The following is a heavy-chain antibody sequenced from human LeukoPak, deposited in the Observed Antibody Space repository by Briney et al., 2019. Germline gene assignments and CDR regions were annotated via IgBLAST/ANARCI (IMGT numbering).Heavy chain of an antibody. J-gene: IGHJ4*02. Sequence: GASVKVSCKASGYTSTSYGISWVRQAPGQGLEWMGWINPNSGGTNYAQKFQGRVTMTRDTSISTAYMELSRLRSDDTAVYYCARIFCSSSSCYFFDYWGQGTLVTVS. CDR3: ARIFCSSSSCYFFDY. CDR1: GYTSTSYG. D-gene: IGHD2-2*01. CDR2: INPNSGGT. V-gene: IGHV1-2*02.